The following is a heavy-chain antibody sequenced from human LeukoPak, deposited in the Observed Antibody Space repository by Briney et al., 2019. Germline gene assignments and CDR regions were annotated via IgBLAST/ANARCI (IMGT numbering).Heavy chain of an antibody. CDR3: ARDAGSGPVFDY. Sequence: PGGSLRLSCVGSGFAFGVHAMSWVRQAPGKGPEWVATIGSGADLFYAESVKGRFTISRDSAKNSLYLQMNSLRAEDTAVYYCARDAGSGPVFDYWGQGALVTVSS. V-gene: IGHV3-69-1*01. J-gene: IGHJ4*02. CDR2: IGSGADL. D-gene: IGHD6-19*01. CDR1: GFAFGVHA.